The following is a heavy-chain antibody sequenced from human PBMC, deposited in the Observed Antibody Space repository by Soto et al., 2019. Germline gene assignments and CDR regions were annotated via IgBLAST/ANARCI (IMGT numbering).Heavy chain of an antibody. J-gene: IGHJ4*02. CDR2: ISSSGSTI. CDR3: ARTMRSSGDY. D-gene: IGHD3-22*01. V-gene: IGHV3-48*02. Sequence: EVQLVESGGGLIQPGGSLSFSCEAPGSTFGGIAMHWVRQAPGKGLEWVSYISSSGSTIYYADSVKGRFTISRDNAKNSLYLQMNSLRDEDTAVYYCARTMRSSGDYWGQGTLVTVSS. CDR1: GSTFGGIA.